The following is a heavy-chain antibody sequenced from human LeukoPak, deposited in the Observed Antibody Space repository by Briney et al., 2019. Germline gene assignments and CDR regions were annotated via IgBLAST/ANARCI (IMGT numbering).Heavy chain of an antibody. V-gene: IGHV1-8*01. CDR1: GYTFTSYD. D-gene: IGHD2-15*01. CDR2: MNPNRGNT. Sequence: ASVKVSCKASGYTFTSYDINCVRQATGQGVACMRWMNPNRGNTGYARKFQVRATMNRNTSISPAYMELSSLSSEDTAVCYCARDQDIVVVVAALRQREMGGFDPWGQGTLVTVSS. CDR3: ARDQDIVVVVAALRQREMGGFDP. J-gene: IGHJ5*02.